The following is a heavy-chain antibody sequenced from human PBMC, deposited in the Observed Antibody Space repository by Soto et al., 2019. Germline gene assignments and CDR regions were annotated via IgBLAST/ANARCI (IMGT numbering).Heavy chain of an antibody. Sequence: QLQLQESGPGLVKPSETLSLTCTVSGGSISSSSYYWGWIRQPPGKGLEWIGSIYYSGSTYYNPSIKSRVTISVDTSKNQFSLKLSSVTAADTAVYYCARGGPGYSSSWYYFDYWGQGTLVTVSS. D-gene: IGHD6-13*01. V-gene: IGHV4-39*01. CDR3: ARGGPGYSSSWYYFDY. CDR2: IYYSGST. J-gene: IGHJ4*02. CDR1: GGSISSSSYY.